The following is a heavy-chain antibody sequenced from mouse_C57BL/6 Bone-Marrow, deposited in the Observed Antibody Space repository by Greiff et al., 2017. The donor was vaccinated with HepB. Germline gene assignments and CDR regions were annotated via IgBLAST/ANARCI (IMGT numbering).Heavy chain of an antibody. CDR1: GYTFTDYN. Sequence: EVQLQQSGPELVKPGASVKIPCKASGYTFTDYNMDWVKQSHGKSLEWIGDINPNNGGTSYNQKFKGKATLTVDKSSSTAYMELRSLTSEDTAVSYCASTYYGNYPFAYWGQGTLVTVSA. CDR2: INPNNGGT. V-gene: IGHV1-18*01. D-gene: IGHD2-10*01. J-gene: IGHJ3*01. CDR3: ASTYYGNYPFAY.